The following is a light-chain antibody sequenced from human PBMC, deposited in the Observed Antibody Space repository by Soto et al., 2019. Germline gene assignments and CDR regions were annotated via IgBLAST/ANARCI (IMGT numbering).Light chain of an antibody. Sequence: QSVLTQPPSVSAAPGQEVTISCSGSSSNIAANSVSWYQHLPGTAPKLLIYDSDRRPSGIPARFSGSKSGTSATLGITGLQTGDEAEYYCGAWENSLTGDVFGSGTKVTVL. V-gene: IGLV1-51*01. CDR2: DSD. CDR3: GAWENSLTGDV. CDR1: SSNIAANS. J-gene: IGLJ1*01.